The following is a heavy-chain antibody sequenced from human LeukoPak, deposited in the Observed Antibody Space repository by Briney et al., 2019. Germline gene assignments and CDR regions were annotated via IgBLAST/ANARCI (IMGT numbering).Heavy chain of an antibody. CDR2: IYYSGST. J-gene: IGHJ4*02. CDR3: ARDSGTQLGLDY. Sequence: SETLSLTCTVSGGSISSYYWSWIRQPPGKGLEWIGYIYYSGSTYFNPSLKSRVTISVDTSKNQFSLKLSSVTAADTAVYYSARDSGTQLGLDYWGQGTLVTVSS. D-gene: IGHD1-1*01. V-gene: IGHV4-59*12. CDR1: GGSISSYY.